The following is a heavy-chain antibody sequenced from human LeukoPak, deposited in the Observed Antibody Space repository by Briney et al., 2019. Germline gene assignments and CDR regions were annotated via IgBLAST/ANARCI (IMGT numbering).Heavy chain of an antibody. J-gene: IGHJ3*02. CDR3: VREYSSSSGRAFDM. CDR2: ISTDGSST. V-gene: IGHV3-74*01. CDR1: GFTFSSYW. Sequence: QAGESLRLSCAASGFTFSSYWMHWVRQAPGKGLVWVSRISTDGSSTNSADSVKGRLTISRDNAKNTVYLQMNSLRAEDTAVYYCVREYSSSSGRAFDMWGQGTLVTVSP. D-gene: IGHD6-6*01.